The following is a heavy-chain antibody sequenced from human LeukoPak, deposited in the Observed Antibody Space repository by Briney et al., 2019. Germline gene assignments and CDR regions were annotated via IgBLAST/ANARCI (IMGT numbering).Heavy chain of an antibody. CDR2: IYYSGST. V-gene: IGHV4-59*01. D-gene: IGHD3-3*01. Sequence: SETLSLTCTVSGGSISSYYWSWIRQPPGKGPEWIGYIYYSGSTNYNPSLKSRVTISVDTSKNQFSLKLSSVTAADTAVYYCAREIYDFGHPNWFDPWGQGTLVTVSS. CDR3: AREIYDFGHPNWFDP. J-gene: IGHJ5*02. CDR1: GGSISSYY.